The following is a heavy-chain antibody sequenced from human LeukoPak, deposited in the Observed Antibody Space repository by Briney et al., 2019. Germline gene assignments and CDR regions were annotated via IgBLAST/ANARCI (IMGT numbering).Heavy chain of an antibody. CDR3: ARETVNWFDP. D-gene: IGHD1-14*01. V-gene: IGHV3-48*04. Sequence: GGSLRLSCAASEFSFTTYSMNWVRQAPGKGLEWVSYISSGSSTIYYADSVKGRFTISRDNAKNSLYLQMNSLRAEDTAVYYCARETVNWFDPWGQGTLVTVSS. J-gene: IGHJ5*02. CDR1: EFSFTTYS. CDR2: ISSGSSTI.